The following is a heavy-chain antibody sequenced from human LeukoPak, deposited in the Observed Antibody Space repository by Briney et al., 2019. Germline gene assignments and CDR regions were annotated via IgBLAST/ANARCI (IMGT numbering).Heavy chain of an antibody. CDR3: ARDASCYYDGSGYYLGY. D-gene: IGHD3-22*01. V-gene: IGHV4-4*07. Sequence: SETLSLTCIVSGGSISSCSWNWIRQPAGKGLEWIGRIHTSGSTYYNPSLKSRVTMSVDTSKNQFSLKLSSVTAADTAVYYCARDASCYYDGSGYYLGYWGQGTLVTVSS. CDR1: GGSISSCS. J-gene: IGHJ4*02. CDR2: IHTSGST.